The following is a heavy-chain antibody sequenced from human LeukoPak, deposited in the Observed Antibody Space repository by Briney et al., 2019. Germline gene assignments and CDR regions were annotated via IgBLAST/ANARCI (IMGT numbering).Heavy chain of an antibody. D-gene: IGHD6-13*01. J-gene: IGHJ5*02. CDR2: MNPNSGNT. V-gene: IGHV1-8*03. CDR3: AKAAAGSWWFDP. Sequence: ASVKVSCKASGYTFTSYDINWVRQATGQRLEWMGWMNPNSGNTGYAQKFQRRVTITRNTSISTAYMELSSLRSEDTAVYYCAKAAAGSWWFDPWGQGTLVTVSS. CDR1: GYTFTSYD.